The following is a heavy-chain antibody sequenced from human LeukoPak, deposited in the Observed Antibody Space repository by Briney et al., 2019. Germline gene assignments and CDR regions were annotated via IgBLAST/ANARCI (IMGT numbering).Heavy chain of an antibody. CDR2: IKQDGSEK. CDR1: GFTFSSYW. D-gene: IGHD4-17*01. V-gene: IGHV3-7*03. Sequence: GGSLGLSCAASGFTFSSYWMSWVRQAPGKGLEWVANIKQDGSEKYYVDSVKGRFTISRDNAKNSLYLQMNSLRAEDTAVYYCARPKRNIHDYGDLAFDYWGQGTLVTVSS. J-gene: IGHJ4*02. CDR3: ARPKRNIHDYGDLAFDY.